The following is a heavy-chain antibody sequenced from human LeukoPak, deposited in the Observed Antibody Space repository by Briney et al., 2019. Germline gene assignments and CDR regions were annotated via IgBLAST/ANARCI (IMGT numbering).Heavy chain of an antibody. CDR3: ARDAVLWFAGGFDP. V-gene: IGHV4-34*01. Sequence: PSETLSLTCAVYGGSFSGYYWSWIRQPPGKGLEWIGEINHSGSTNYNPSLKSRVTISVDTSKNQFSLKLSSVTAADTAVYYCARDAVLWFAGGFDPWGQGTLVTVSS. CDR1: GGSFSGYY. CDR2: INHSGST. D-gene: IGHD3-10*01. J-gene: IGHJ5*02.